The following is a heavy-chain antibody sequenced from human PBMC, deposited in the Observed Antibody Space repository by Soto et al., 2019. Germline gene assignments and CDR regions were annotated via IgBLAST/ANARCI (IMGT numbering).Heavy chain of an antibody. CDR2: ISYVEGNE. J-gene: IGHJ6*02. D-gene: IGHD3-10*01. CDR1: GFTFDSYT. CDR3: ARGGLWFGQFQPSFYYYAMDV. Sequence: PGGSLRLSCAASGFTFDSYTMHWARQAPGKGLEWLAVISYVEGNEYYADSVRDRFTISRDNSKNAMYLVMNSLRPEDTAIYYCARGGLWFGQFQPSFYYYAMDVWGHGATVTVSS. V-gene: IGHV3-30-3*01.